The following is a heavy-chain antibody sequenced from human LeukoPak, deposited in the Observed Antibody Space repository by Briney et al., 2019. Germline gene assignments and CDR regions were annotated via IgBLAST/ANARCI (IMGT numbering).Heavy chain of an antibody. CDR2: ISGSSAYI. V-gene: IGHV3-21*04. D-gene: IGHD3-3*01. CDR3: AKGLRFFLPRCFFDY. Sequence: PGGSLRLSCAASGFTFSTCGMNWVRQAPGKGLEWVSSISGSSAYIYYADSVKGRFTISRDNAKNSLYLQMNSLRAEDTAVYYCAKGLRFFLPRCFFDYWGQGTLVTVSS. CDR1: GFTFSTCG. J-gene: IGHJ4*02.